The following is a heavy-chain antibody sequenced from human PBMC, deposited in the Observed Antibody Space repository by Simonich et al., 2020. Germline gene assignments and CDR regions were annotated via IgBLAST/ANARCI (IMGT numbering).Heavy chain of an antibody. CDR3: ARDLRGSYYYYYMDV. CDR1: GYTFPGYY. Sequence: QVQLVQSGAEVKKPGASVKVSCKASGYTFPGYYMHWVRKAPGQRVEWMGWINPNSVGTNYAKKFQGRDTMTRETSISTAYMELSRLRSDDTAVYYCARDLRGSYYYYYMDVWGIGTTVTVSS. CDR2: INPNSVGT. D-gene: IGHD1-26*01. V-gene: IGHV1-2*02. J-gene: IGHJ6*03.